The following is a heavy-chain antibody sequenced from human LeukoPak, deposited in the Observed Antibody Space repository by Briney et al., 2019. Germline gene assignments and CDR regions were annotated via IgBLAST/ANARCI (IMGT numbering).Heavy chain of an antibody. Sequence: GASVKVSCKASGYTFTNFGVSWVRQVPGQGLEWMGWISGYNGNTNYGQKVRGRVTMTTDTSTTTAYMELRSLRSDDTAVYYCARETRRLYYEDYYGMDVWGQGTTVTVFS. CDR3: ARETRRLYYEDYYGMDV. CDR1: GYTFTNFG. D-gene: IGHD3-16*01. J-gene: IGHJ6*02. CDR2: ISGYNGNT. V-gene: IGHV1-18*01.